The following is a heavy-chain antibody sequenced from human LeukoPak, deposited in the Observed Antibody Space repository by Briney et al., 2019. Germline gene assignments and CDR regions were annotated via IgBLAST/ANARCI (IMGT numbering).Heavy chain of an antibody. Sequence: SETLSLTCTVSGGSISSYYWSWIRQPAGKGLEWIGRIYTSGSTNYNPSLKSRVTISVDTSKNQFSLKLSSVTAADTAVYYCARRIAEDIVVVPAGNYYMDVWGKGTTVTISS. CDR3: ARRIAEDIVVVPAGNYYMDV. CDR2: IYTSGST. D-gene: IGHD2-2*01. J-gene: IGHJ6*03. CDR1: GGSISSYY. V-gene: IGHV4-4*07.